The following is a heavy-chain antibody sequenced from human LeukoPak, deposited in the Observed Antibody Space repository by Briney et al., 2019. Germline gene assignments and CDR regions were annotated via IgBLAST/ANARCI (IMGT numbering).Heavy chain of an antibody. Sequence: PGGSLRLSCATSEFTFSSYAMSWVRQAPGKGLEWVGRIRRKSDGGTADYAAPVKGRFTISRDDSQSTLYLQMNSLKTEDTAVYYCTVGGSYYGDWGQGTLVTVSS. D-gene: IGHD1-26*01. CDR2: IRRKSDGGTA. V-gene: IGHV3-15*01. J-gene: IGHJ4*02. CDR3: TVGGSYYGD. CDR1: EFTFSSYA.